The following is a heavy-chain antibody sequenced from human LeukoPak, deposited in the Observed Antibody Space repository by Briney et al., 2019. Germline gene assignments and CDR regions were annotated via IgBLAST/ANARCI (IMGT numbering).Heavy chain of an antibody. Sequence: NSSETLSLTCTVSGGSMSSYYWSWIRHPPGKGLEWIGYIYYSGSTNYNPSLKSRVTISVDTSKNQFSLKLSSVSAADTGVYYCAREVESYDKNYFDYWGQGTLVTVSS. J-gene: IGHJ4*02. D-gene: IGHD3-10*01. CDR3: AREVESYDKNYFDY. CDR1: GGSMSSYY. V-gene: IGHV4-59*01. CDR2: IYYSGST.